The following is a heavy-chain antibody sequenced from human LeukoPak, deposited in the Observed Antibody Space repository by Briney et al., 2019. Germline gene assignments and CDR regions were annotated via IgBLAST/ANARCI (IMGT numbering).Heavy chain of an antibody. CDR1: GFTFSSYA. V-gene: IGHV3-30*02. CDR2: IRYDGSNK. CDR3: AKDQAGCSSYVGRCGPSFDY. J-gene: IGHJ4*02. Sequence: GGSLRLSCAASGFTFSSYAMHWVRQAPGKGLEWAAFIRYDGSNKYYADSVKGRFTISRDNSKNTLYLQVNSLRAEDTAVYYCAKDQAGCSSYVGRCGPSFDYWGRGTLVTVSS. D-gene: IGHD3-10*01.